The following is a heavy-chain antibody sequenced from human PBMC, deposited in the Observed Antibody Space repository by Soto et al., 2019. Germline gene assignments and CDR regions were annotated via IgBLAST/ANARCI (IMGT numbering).Heavy chain of an antibody. Sequence: QVQLVQSGAEVKKPGASVKVSCTTSGYTFSGQYINWVRQAPGQGLEWMGWINPKTGATNYARDFQDWVTMTIDTCMTTVYLELTSLSSERMAVYFCVREEIGIFDFWGQGTMVTVSS. CDR3: VREEIGIFDF. V-gene: IGHV1-2*04. J-gene: IGHJ3*01. CDR1: GYTFSGQY. CDR2: INPKTGAT.